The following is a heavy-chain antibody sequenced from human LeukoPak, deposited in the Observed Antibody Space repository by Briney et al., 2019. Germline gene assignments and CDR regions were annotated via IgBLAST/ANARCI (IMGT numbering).Heavy chain of an antibody. CDR1: GYTFTSSD. Sequence: GASVKVSCKASGYTFTSSDINWVRQATGQGLEWMGWMNPNSGNTGYAQKFQGRVTMTRNTSTSTAYMELSSLRSEDTAVYYCARALRYYYGSGSYYRSVGYWGQGALVTVSS. V-gene: IGHV1-8*01. J-gene: IGHJ4*02. D-gene: IGHD3-10*01. CDR3: ARALRYYYGSGSYYRSVGY. CDR2: MNPNSGNT.